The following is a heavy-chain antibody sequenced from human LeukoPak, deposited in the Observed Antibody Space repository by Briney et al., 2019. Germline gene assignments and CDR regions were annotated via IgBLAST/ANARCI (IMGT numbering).Heavy chain of an antibody. CDR2: INAGNGNT. D-gene: IGHD6-13*01. J-gene: IGHJ4*02. V-gene: IGHV1-3*03. Sequence: ASVKVSCKASGYTFTSYDINWVRQAPGQRLEWMGWINAGNGNTKYSQEFQGRVTITRDTSASTAYVELSSLRSEDMAVYYCAREGVSSSWYSVYFDYWGQGTLVTVSS. CDR3: AREGVSSSWYSVYFDY. CDR1: GYTFTSYD.